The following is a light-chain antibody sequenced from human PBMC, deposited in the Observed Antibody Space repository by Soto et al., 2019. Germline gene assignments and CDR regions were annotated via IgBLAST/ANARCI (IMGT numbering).Light chain of an antibody. CDR3: QQRRSWPPIT. CDR2: DAS. Sequence: EIVLTQSPATLSLSPGERATLSCMASQSVSNYLVWYQQKPGQPPRLLIYDASNRATDVPARFSGSGSGTDFTLTISSLEPEDFAVYYCQQRRSWPPITFGQGTRLEIK. V-gene: IGKV3-11*01. J-gene: IGKJ5*01. CDR1: QSVSNY.